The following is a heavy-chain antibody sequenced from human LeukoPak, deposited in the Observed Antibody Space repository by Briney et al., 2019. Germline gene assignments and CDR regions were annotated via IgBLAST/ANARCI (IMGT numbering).Heavy chain of an antibody. D-gene: IGHD5-18*01. V-gene: IGHV4-59*01. CDR3: ARDLSGYSYGYVD. CDR1: GGSFSDYY. J-gene: IGHJ4*02. Sequence: SETLSLTFAVYGGSFSDYYWSWIRQPPGKGLEWIRYIYYSGSTNYNPYLKSRVTISVDTSKNQFSLKLSSVTAADTAVYYCARDLSGYSYGYVDWGQGTLVTVSP. CDR2: IYYSGST.